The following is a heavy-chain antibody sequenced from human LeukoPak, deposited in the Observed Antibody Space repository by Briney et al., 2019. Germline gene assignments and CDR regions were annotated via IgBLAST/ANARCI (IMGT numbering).Heavy chain of an antibody. CDR1: GGSISGYY. V-gene: IGHV4-59*08. Sequence: SETLSLTCTVPGGSISGYYWSWIRLPPGKGLEWIGYIHYTGITRYNPSLKSRVTMSVDTSKNQFSLRLTSVTAADTALYFCSRHNRPTDRGGYYEDYWGQGTLVTVSS. CDR2: IHYTGIT. J-gene: IGHJ4*02. D-gene: IGHD3-22*01. CDR3: SRHNRPTDRGGYYEDY.